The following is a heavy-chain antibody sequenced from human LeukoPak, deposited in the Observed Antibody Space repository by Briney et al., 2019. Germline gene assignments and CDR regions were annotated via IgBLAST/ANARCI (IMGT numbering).Heavy chain of an antibody. V-gene: IGHV1-18*04. CDR3: ARWRSYGWGSYRYRDGDY. CDR2: SSAYNGNT. Sequence: GASLKVSCKASGYTFTSYGISWVRQAPGQGLEWMGWSSAYNGNTNYAQKLQGRVTMTTDTSTSTAYMELRSLRSDDTAVYYCARWRSYGWGSYRYRDGDYWGQGTLVTVSS. J-gene: IGHJ4*02. D-gene: IGHD3-16*02. CDR1: GYTFTSYG.